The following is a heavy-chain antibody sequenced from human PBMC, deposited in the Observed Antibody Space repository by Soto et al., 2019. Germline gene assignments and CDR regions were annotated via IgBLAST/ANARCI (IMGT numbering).Heavy chain of an antibody. Sequence: ASVKVSCKASGYSFTDYHIHWVRQAPGQGLEWLGRINPKSGGTSTAQKFQGWVTMTTDTSISTASMELTSLTSDDTAIYYCARGDSTDCSNGVCSFFYNHDMDVWGQGTTVTV. D-gene: IGHD2-8*01. J-gene: IGHJ6*02. V-gene: IGHV1-2*04. CDR2: INPKSGGT. CDR3: ARGDSTDCSNGVCSFFYNHDMDV. CDR1: GYSFTDYH.